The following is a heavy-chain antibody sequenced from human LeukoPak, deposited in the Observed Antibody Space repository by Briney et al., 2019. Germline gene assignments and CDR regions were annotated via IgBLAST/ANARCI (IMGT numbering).Heavy chain of an antibody. J-gene: IGHJ4*02. CDR2: IYYSGST. CDR1: GGSISSYY. V-gene: IGHV4-59*01. Sequence: SETLSLTCTVSGGSISSYYWSWIRQPPGKGLEWIGYIYYSGSTNYNPSLKSRVTISVDTSKNQFSLKLSSVTAADTAVYYCARGKYGGGTFDYWGQGTLVTVSS. D-gene: IGHD3-16*01. CDR3: ARGKYGGGTFDY.